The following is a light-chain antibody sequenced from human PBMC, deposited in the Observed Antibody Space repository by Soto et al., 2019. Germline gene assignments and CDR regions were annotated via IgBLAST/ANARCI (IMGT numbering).Light chain of an antibody. CDR1: SSDVGAYKY. CDR2: DVT. Sequence: QSVLTQPRSVSGSPGQSVTISCTGTSSDVGAYKYVTWYQHYPAETPKVMIYDVTQQPSGVPDRFSGTKSGNTASLTISGLQAEDEADYYCCSYAGSYTWVFGSGTKLTVL. V-gene: IGLV2-11*01. CDR3: CSYAGSYTWV. J-gene: IGLJ1*01.